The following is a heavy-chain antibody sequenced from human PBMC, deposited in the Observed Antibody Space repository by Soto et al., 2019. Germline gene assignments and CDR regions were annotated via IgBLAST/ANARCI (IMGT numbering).Heavy chain of an antibody. CDR2: IIPIFGTA. J-gene: IGHJ6*02. D-gene: IGHD1-26*01. CDR3: ARDAGWELLPYYYGMDV. V-gene: IGHV1-69*01. CDR1: GGTFSSYA. Sequence: VQLVQSGAEVKKPGSSVKVSCKASGGTFSSYAISWVRQAPGQGLEWMGGIIPIFGTANYAQKFQGRVTITADESTSTAYMELSSLRSEDTAVYYCARDAGWELLPYYYGMDVWGQGTTVTVSS.